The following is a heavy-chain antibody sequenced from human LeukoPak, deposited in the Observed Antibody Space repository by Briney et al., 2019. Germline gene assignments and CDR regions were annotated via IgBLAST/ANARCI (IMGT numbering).Heavy chain of an antibody. CDR3: AKQLGYCSDGSCYFPY. CDR2: ISNNGGYT. D-gene: IGHD2-15*01. Sequence: GRSLRLSCAVSGFTFSSSAMSWVRQAPGKGREWVSAISNNGGYTYYADSVQGRFTISRDNSKSTLCLQMNSLRAEDTAVYYCAKQLGYCSDGSCYFPYWGQGTLVTVSS. V-gene: IGHV3-23*01. J-gene: IGHJ4*02. CDR1: GFTFSSSA.